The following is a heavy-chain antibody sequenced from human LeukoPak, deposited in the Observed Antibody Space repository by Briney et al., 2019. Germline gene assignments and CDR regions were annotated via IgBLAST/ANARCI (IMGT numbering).Heavy chain of an antibody. CDR2: ISGNTSYI. D-gene: IGHD1-14*01. Sequence: GGSLRLSCVASGFTLFSYSINWVRQAPGKGLEWVASISGNTSYIYYADSVKGRFTISRDNAENSLYLQMNSLRAEDTAVYYCAREEMGGTTPLGALTWGQGTLVTVSS. J-gene: IGHJ5*02. CDR3: AREEMGGTTPLGALT. V-gene: IGHV3-21*01. CDR1: GFTLFSYS.